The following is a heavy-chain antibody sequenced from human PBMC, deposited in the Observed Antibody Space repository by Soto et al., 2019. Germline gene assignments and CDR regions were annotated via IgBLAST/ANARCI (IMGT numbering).Heavy chain of an antibody. CDR2: ISYDGSNK. Sequence: QVQLVESGGGVVQPGRSLRLSCAASGFTFSSYAMHWIRQAPGKGLEWVAVISYDGSNKYYADSVKGRFTISRDNSKNTLYLQMNGLRAEDTAVYYCARGAGLVRGGLDYWGQGTLVTVSS. CDR3: ARGAGLVRGGLDY. D-gene: IGHD6-19*01. V-gene: IGHV3-30-3*01. J-gene: IGHJ4*02. CDR1: GFTFSSYA.